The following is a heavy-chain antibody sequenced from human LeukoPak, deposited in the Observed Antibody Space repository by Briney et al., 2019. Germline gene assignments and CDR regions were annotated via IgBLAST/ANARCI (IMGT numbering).Heavy chain of an antibody. Sequence: GGSLRLSCAASGFTFSSYGMHWVRQAPGKGLEWVAVIWYDGSNKYYADSVKGRFTISRDNSKNTLYLQMNSLRAEDTAVYYCAKDPRSYGDYYFDYWGQGTLVTVSS. V-gene: IGHV3-33*06. CDR3: AKDPRSYGDYYFDY. J-gene: IGHJ4*02. D-gene: IGHD5-18*01. CDR2: IWYDGSNK. CDR1: GFTFSSYG.